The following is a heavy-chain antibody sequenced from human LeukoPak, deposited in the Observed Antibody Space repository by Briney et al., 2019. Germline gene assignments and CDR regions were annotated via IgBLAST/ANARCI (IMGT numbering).Heavy chain of an antibody. V-gene: IGHV3-74*01. D-gene: IGHD1-1*01. CDR1: GFTFSSYW. Sequence: PGGSLRLSCVASGFTFSSYWMHWVRQAPGKGLVWVSRINSDGSGTSYADSVKGRFTISRDNAKNTLYLQMNSLRAEDTAVYYCAKGVATGTTEVDIWGQGTMVTVSS. J-gene: IGHJ3*02. CDR2: INSDGSGT. CDR3: AKGVATGTTEVDI.